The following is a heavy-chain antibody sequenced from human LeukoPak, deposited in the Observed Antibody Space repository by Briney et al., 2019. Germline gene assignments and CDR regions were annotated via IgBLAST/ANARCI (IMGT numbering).Heavy chain of an antibody. D-gene: IGHD1-1*01. CDR1: GFTVSSNY. CDR2: IYSGGST. Sequence: GGSLTLSCAASGFTVSSNYMSWVRQAPGKGLEWVSVIYSGGSTYYADSVKGRFTISRDNSKNTLYLRMNSLRAEDTAVYYCASSNAYNWNDVLGYWGQGTLVTVSS. V-gene: IGHV3-66*01. CDR3: ASSNAYNWNDVLGY. J-gene: IGHJ4*02.